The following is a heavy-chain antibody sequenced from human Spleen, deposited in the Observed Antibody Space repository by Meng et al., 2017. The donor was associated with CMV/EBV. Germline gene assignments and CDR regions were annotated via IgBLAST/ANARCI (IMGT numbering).Heavy chain of an antibody. V-gene: IGHV3-30*02. Sequence: GESLKISCAASGFSLSRFGMHWARQAPGKGLEWVAFIRFDGSKIHYADSVKGRFTISRDNSKNTLSLQMASLRGEDTAVYYCARLTGNYGYWGQGTLVTVSS. CDR3: ARLTGNYGY. D-gene: IGHD1-7*01. J-gene: IGHJ4*02. CDR1: GFSLSRFG. CDR2: IRFDGSKI.